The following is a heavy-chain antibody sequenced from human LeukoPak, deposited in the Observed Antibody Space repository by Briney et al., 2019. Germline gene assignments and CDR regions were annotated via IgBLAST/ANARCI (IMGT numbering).Heavy chain of an antibody. Sequence: GGSLRLSCAASGFTFSSYSMNWVRQAPGKGLEWVSYISSSSSTIYYADSVKGRFTISRDNAKNSLYLQMNSLRAEDTAVYYCARVSRYSGSYYEDYWGQGTLVTVSS. CDR3: ARVSRYSGSYYEDY. D-gene: IGHD1-26*01. CDR1: GFTFSSYS. V-gene: IGHV3-48*04. J-gene: IGHJ4*02. CDR2: ISSSSSTI.